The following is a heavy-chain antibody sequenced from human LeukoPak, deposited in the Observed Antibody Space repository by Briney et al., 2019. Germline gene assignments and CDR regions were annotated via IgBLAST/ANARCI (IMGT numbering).Heavy chain of an antibody. Sequence: GGSLRLSCAASGFTFSGYYMTWIRQAPGKGLECVSYISTSSDYTNYPASVKGRFTISRDNAKNSLYLQMNSLRAEDTAVYYCARVKVGTTNRFDYWGQGTLVTVSS. D-gene: IGHD1-26*01. CDR1: GFTFSGYY. J-gene: IGHJ4*02. V-gene: IGHV3-11*05. CDR2: ISTSSDYT. CDR3: ARVKVGTTNRFDY.